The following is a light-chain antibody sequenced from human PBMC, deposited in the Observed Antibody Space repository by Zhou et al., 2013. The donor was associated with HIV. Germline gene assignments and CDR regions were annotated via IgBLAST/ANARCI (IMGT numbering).Light chain of an antibody. Sequence: EIVMTQSPATLSVSPGERATLSCRASQSVSVNLAWYQQKPGQAPRLLIYGASTRATGIPGRFSGGGSGTEFTLTISSMQSEDFADYYCQQYNNWHPGYTFGQGTKLEIK. CDR3: QQYNNWHPGYT. J-gene: IGKJ2*01. CDR1: QSVSVN. CDR2: GAS. V-gene: IGKV3-15*01.